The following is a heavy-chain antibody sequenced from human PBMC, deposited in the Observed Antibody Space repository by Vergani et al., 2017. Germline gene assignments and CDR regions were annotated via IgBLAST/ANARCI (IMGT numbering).Heavy chain of an antibody. CDR2: LGYDGRIK. V-gene: IGHV3-30*02. Sequence: QVQLVEPGGGVVQPGGSLRLYCATSGFSFNNYGAHWVRQAPGKGLECVAFLGYDGRIKYNVDSVKVRFTISRDTSKKTLSLQMRSLRADDTAVYYCAKDGRENSDYGYFDYWGQGTLVTVSS. J-gene: IGHJ4*02. CDR1: GFSFNNYG. CDR3: AKDGRENSDYGYFDY. D-gene: IGHD4-17*01.